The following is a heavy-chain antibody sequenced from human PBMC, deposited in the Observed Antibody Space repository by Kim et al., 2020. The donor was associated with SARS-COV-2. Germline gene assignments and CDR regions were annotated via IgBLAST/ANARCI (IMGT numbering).Heavy chain of an antibody. Sequence: GGSLRLSCAASGFTFSSYSMNWVRQAPGKGLEWVSYISSSSSTIYYADSVKGRFTISRDNAKNSLYLQMNSLRAEDTAVYYCARGGEMTTIFDAFDIWGQGTMVTVSS. V-gene: IGHV3-48*04. D-gene: IGHD4-17*01. CDR1: GFTFSSYS. CDR3: ARGGEMTTIFDAFDI. J-gene: IGHJ3*02. CDR2: ISSSSSTI.